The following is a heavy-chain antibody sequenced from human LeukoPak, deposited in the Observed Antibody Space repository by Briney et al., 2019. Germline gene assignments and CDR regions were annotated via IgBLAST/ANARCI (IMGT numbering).Heavy chain of an antibody. CDR1: GGSISSYY. D-gene: IGHD3-22*01. CDR2: IYYSGST. CDR3: ARDGNYYDSPDAFDI. J-gene: IGHJ3*02. V-gene: IGHV4-59*01. Sequence: SETLSLTCTVSGGSISSYYWSWIRQPPGKGLEWIGYIYYSGSTNYNPSLKSRVTISVDTSKNQFSLKLSSVTAADTAVYYCARDGNYYDSPDAFDIWGQGTMVTVSS.